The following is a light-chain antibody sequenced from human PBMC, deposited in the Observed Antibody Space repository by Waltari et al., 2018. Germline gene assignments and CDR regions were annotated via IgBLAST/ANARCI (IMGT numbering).Light chain of an antibody. J-gene: IGKJ5*01. V-gene: IGKV1-39*01. Sequence: DIQMTQSPSPLSASVGDRVTISCRASQSISSRLNWFQQKPGKAPTVLIYDASTLQSGVPSRFSGSGSGTDFTLTINSLQPEDFAVYYCQQTYSTPPVTFGPGTRL. CDR3: QQTYSTPPVT. CDR1: QSISSR. CDR2: DAS.